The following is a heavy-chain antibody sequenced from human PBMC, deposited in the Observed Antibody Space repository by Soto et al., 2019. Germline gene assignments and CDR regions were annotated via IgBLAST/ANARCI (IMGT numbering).Heavy chain of an antibody. CDR1: GGTFSRYT. CDR3: ASHFTGVLVLGASPPGGDNYGWDV. CDR2: IIPILDIP. J-gene: IGHJ6*02. Sequence: QVQLVQSGAEVKKPGSSVKVSCKASGGTFSRYTFTWVRQAPGQGLEWMGRIIPILDIPNYAQNFQGRVTITADNTTSRAYMELSSLTSDDTAVYYCASHFTGVLVLGASPPGGDNYGWDVWGQGTTVTVSS. D-gene: IGHD2-15*01. V-gene: IGHV1-69*02.